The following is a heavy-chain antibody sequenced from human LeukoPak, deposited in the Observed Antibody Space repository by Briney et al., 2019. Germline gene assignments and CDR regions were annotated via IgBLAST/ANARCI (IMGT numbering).Heavy chain of an antibody. J-gene: IGHJ5*02. CDR3: ARFSSPSRATVTTYSFDP. D-gene: IGHD4-17*01. CDR2: INTNTGNP. Sequence: ASVKVSCKASGYTFTSYAMNWVRQAPGQGLEWMGWINTNTGNPTYAQGYTGRFVFSLDTSVSTAYLQISSLKAEDTAVYYCARFSSPSRATVTTYSFDPWGQGTLVTVSS. CDR1: GYTFTSYA. V-gene: IGHV7-4-1*02.